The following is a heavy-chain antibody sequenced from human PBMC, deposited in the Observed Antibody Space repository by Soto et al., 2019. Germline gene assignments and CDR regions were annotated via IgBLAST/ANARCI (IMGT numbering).Heavy chain of an antibody. J-gene: IGHJ3*02. Sequence: PGESLKISCKGSGYRFTSYWIGWVRQMPGKGLEWMGIIYPGDSDTRYSPSFQGQVTISADKSISTAYLQWSSLKASDTAMYYCATPTYYYDSSGYRAPDAFDIWGQGTMVTVSS. CDR2: IYPGDSDT. D-gene: IGHD3-22*01. CDR3: ATPTYYYDSSGYRAPDAFDI. CDR1: GYRFTSYW. V-gene: IGHV5-51*01.